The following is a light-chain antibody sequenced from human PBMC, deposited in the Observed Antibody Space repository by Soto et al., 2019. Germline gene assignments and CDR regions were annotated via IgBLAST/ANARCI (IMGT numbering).Light chain of an antibody. CDR3: SSYTTSRPLV. Sequence: QSVLTQPASVSGSPGQSITISCTGTSSDVGGFTYVSWYQQHPGKAPKLMIYDVSNRPSGVSNRFSGSKSGNTASLTISGLQAEDEADYYCSSYTTSRPLVLGTGTKLTVL. V-gene: IGLV2-14*01. CDR2: DVS. J-gene: IGLJ1*01. CDR1: SSDVGGFTY.